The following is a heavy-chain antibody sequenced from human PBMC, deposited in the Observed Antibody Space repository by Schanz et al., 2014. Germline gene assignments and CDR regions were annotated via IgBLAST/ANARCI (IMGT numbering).Heavy chain of an antibody. J-gene: IGHJ4*02. Sequence: QVQLVESGGGLVKPGGSLRLSCAASGFIFSDYYMAWIRQAPGKGPEYVSYISSGGTTTYYADSVKGRFTISRDNSKNTLYLQMNSLRPEDTAVYYCAKYRGYYRVSGSYRELEYWGQGTLXTVSS. CDR3: AKYRGYYRVSGSYRELEY. V-gene: IGHV3-11*01. CDR1: GFIFSDYY. CDR2: ISSGGTTT. D-gene: IGHD3-10*01.